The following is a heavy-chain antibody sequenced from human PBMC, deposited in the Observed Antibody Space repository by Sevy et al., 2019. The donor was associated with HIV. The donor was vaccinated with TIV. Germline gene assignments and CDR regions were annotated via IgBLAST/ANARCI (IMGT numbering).Heavy chain of an antibody. Sequence: ASVKVSCKASGYTFTGYYMHWVRQAPGQGLEWMGRINPNSGGTNYAQKFQGRVTMTRDTSISTAYMELSRLRSEETAVYYCASIGGGNYYGSSGYSYFDYWGQGTLVTVSS. D-gene: IGHD3-22*01. V-gene: IGHV1-2*06. CDR2: INPNSGGT. CDR1: GYTFTGYY. J-gene: IGHJ4*02. CDR3: ASIGGGNYYGSSGYSYFDY.